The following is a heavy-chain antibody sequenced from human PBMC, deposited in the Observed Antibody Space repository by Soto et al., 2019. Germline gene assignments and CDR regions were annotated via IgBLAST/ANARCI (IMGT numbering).Heavy chain of an antibody. V-gene: IGHV1-8*01. CDR2: MNPNSGNT. Sequence: GASVKVSCKGSGYTFTSYDINWVRQATGQGLEWMGWMNPNSGNTGYAQKFQGRVTMTRNTSISTAYMELSSLRSEDTAVYYCARAIAAAGAEYFDYWGQGTLVTVSS. J-gene: IGHJ4*02. CDR3: ARAIAAAGAEYFDY. CDR1: GYTFTSYD. D-gene: IGHD6-13*01.